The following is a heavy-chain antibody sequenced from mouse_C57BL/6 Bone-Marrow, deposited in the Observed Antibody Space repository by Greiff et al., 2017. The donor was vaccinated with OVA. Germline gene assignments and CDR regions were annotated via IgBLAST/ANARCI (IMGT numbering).Heavy chain of an antibody. CDR3: AREGLIRYFDG. D-gene: IGHD3-3*01. V-gene: IGHV1-69*01. Sequence: QVQLQQPGAELVMPGASVKLSCKASGYTFTSYWMHWVKQRPGQGLEWIGEIDPSDSYTNYNQKFKGKSTLTVDKSSSTAYMQLSSLTSEDSAVYYCAREGLIRYFDGWGTGTTVTVSS. CDR1: GYTFTSYW. CDR2: IDPSDSYT. J-gene: IGHJ1*03.